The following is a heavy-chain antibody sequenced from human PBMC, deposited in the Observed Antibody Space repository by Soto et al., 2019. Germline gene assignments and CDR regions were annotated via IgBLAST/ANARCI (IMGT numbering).Heavy chain of an antibody. D-gene: IGHD6-13*01. CDR1: GFHFRSYG. V-gene: IGHV3-21*01. CDR2: ISSSSSYI. J-gene: IGHJ4*02. Sequence: GGSLRLSCAASGFHFRSYGMSWVRQAPGKGLEWVSSISSSSSYIYYADSVKGRFTISRDNAKNSLYLQMNSLRAEDTAVYYCAREWYSSSLGDVDYWGQGTLVTVYS. CDR3: AREWYSSSLGDVDY.